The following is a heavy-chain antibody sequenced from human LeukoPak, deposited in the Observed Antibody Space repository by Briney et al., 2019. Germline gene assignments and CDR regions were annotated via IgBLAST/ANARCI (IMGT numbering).Heavy chain of an antibody. CDR2: IHWDDDR. V-gene: IGHV2-70*01. J-gene: IGHJ4*02. Sequence: SGPALVKPTQTLTLTCTFSGFSLSTRGMCVSWIRQPPGKALEWHALIHWDDDRYYSPSLKTRLAISKDTSKNQVVLTMTNMDPVDTATYYCARIGVLSGASNYFDYWGQGALVTVSS. D-gene: IGHD4-11*01. CDR3: ARIGVLSGASNYFDY. CDR1: GFSLSTRGMC.